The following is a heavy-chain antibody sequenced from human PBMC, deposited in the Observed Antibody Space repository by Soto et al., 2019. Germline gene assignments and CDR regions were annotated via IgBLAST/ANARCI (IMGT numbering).Heavy chain of an antibody. V-gene: IGHV4-30-2*01. Sequence: SETLSLTCAVSGGSISSGSYSWSWIRQPPGKGLEWIGYIYHSGSTYYNPSLKSRVTISVDRSKNQFSLKLSSVTAADTAVYYCHGYCSGGSCYSGAWYFDLWGRGTLVTVSS. D-gene: IGHD2-15*01. J-gene: IGHJ2*01. CDR3: HGYCSGGSCYSGAWYFDL. CDR2: IYHSGST. CDR1: GGSISSGSYS.